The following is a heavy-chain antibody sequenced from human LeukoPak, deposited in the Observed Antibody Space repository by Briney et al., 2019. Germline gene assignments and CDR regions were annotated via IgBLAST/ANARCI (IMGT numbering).Heavy chain of an antibody. CDR3: ARHHPLVRFLEWLPSAPFDP. Sequence: PSETMSLTWTVSGGSLGSSSYYWGWIRQPPVKGLEWIGSIYYSGSTYYNPSLKSQVTISVDTSKNQCSLKLSSVTAADTAVYYCARHHPLVRFLEWLPSAPFDPWGQGTLVTVSS. J-gene: IGHJ5*02. D-gene: IGHD3-3*01. CDR2: IYYSGST. V-gene: IGHV4-39*01. CDR1: GGSLGSSSYY.